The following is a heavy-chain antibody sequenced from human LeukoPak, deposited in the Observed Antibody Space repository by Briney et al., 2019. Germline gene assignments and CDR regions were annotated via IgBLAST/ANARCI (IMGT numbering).Heavy chain of an antibody. CDR1: GGSFCGYY. D-gene: IGHD3-22*01. Sequence: SETLSLTCAVYGGSFCGYYWSWIRQPPGKGLEWIGEINHSGSTNYNPSLKSRVTISVDTSKNQFSLKLSSVTAADTAVYYCARYYYDSSGYYYGPYFDYWGQGTLVTVSS. CDR3: ARYYYDSSGYYYGPYFDY. V-gene: IGHV4-34*01. CDR2: INHSGST. J-gene: IGHJ4*02.